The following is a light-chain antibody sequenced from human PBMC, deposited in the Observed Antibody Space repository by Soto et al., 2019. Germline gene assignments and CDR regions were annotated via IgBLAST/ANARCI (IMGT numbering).Light chain of an antibody. V-gene: IGLV2-8*01. CDR1: SSDVGGYND. CDR3: SSYAGSNKV. CDR2: EVS. Sequence: QSALTQPPSASGSPGQSVTISCTGTSSDVGGYNDVSWYHQHPGKAPKLMIYEVSKRPSGVPDRFSGSKSGNTASLTVSGLQAEDEADYYCSSYAGSNKVFGTGTKLTVL. J-gene: IGLJ1*01.